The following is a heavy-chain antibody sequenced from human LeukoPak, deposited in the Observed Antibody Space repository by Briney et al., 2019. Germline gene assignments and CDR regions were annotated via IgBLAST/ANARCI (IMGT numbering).Heavy chain of an antibody. D-gene: IGHD2-2*01. Sequence: GGSLRLSCANSGFTFSSFWMHWVRHAPGQGLVWVSRIKTDGSSRTNVDFVQGRFTISRDNAKNTLYLQMNSLRADDTAVYYCVRGRGVPEYYFDYWGQGTLVTVSS. CDR3: VRGRGVPEYYFDY. CDR2: IKTDGSSR. J-gene: IGHJ4*02. V-gene: IGHV3-74*01. CDR1: GFTFSSFW.